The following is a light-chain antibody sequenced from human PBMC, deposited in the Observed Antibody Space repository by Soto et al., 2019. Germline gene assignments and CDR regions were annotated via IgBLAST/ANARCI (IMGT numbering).Light chain of an antibody. CDR3: RQYGRSLEFA. Sequence: IVLTQSPCTLSFCPWDRGTLSCRASQTVSNNFLAWYQEKPGRGPRLLIYGASTRATGIPDRFSGSGSGTDFTLTISRLDPEDFAVYYCRQYGRSLEFAVGGGTKVDIK. J-gene: IGKJ4*01. V-gene: IGKV3-20*01. CDR2: GAS. CDR1: QTVSNNF.